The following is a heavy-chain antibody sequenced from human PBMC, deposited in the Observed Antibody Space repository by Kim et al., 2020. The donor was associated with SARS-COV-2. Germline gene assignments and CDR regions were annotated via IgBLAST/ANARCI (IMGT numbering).Heavy chain of an antibody. D-gene: IGHD2-2*01. Sequence: NPSLESRVTISVDTSKNQFSLKQSSVTAADTAVYYCARHSRIVVVPAAILAWGQGTLVTVSS. J-gene: IGHJ4*02. V-gene: IGHV4-39*01. CDR3: ARHSRIVVVPAAILA.